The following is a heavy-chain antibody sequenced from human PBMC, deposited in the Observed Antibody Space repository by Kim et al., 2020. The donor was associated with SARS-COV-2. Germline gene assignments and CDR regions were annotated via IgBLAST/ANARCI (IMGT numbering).Heavy chain of an antibody. D-gene: IGHD3-3*01. Sequence: GGSLRLSCAASGFTFSSYGMHWVRQAPGKGLEWVSLINNDGSSKNYADSVKGRFTISRDNAKNTLYLQMNSLRAEDTAVYYCARESGLRLLEWSPSLYWYLDLWGRGTLVTVSS. J-gene: IGHJ2*01. CDR3: ARESGLRLLEWSPSLYWYLDL. V-gene: IGHV3-74*01. CDR2: INNDGSSK. CDR1: GFTFSSYG.